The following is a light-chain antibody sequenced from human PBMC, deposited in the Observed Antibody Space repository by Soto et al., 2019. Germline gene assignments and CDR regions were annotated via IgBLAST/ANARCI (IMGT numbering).Light chain of an antibody. J-gene: IGKJ3*01. V-gene: IGKV1-9*01. Sequence: DIQLTQSPSFLSASVGDRVTITCRASQGISSYLAWYQQKPGKAPKLLIYAASTLQSGVPSRFSGSGSGTEFTLTISSLQPEDFATYYCQQLNSYPRGGTFGPGTKVDIK. CDR1: QGISSY. CDR2: AAS. CDR3: QQLNSYPRGGT.